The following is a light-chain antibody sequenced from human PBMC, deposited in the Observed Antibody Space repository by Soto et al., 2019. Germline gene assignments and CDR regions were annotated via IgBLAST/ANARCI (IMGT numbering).Light chain of an antibody. J-gene: IGKJ3*01. Sequence: EIVMTQSPATLSVSPGERATLSCRASQSVSSDLAWYQQKPGQAPRLLIYGASTRAPGIPARFSGSGSGTEFTLTISSLQPEDFAVYYCEQYNNWPPMFTFGPGTKVEIK. V-gene: IGKV3-15*01. CDR1: QSVSSD. CDR3: EQYNNWPPMFT. CDR2: GAS.